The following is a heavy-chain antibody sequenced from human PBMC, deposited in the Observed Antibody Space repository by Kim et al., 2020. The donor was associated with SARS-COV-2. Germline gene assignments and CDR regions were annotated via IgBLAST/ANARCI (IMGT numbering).Heavy chain of an antibody. CDR1: GLTFSNYG. D-gene: IGHD2-21*02. Sequence: GGSLRLSCAASGLTFSNYGMSWVRQAPGKGLEWVSAISDSAGSTNYADSVKGRFTISRDNSKNTLYLQMNSLRAEDTALYYCAKGGSGSDSRHFLFDYWGQGTLVSVSS. V-gene: IGHV3-23*01. CDR3: AKGGSGSDSRHFLFDY. CDR2: ISDSAGST. J-gene: IGHJ4*02.